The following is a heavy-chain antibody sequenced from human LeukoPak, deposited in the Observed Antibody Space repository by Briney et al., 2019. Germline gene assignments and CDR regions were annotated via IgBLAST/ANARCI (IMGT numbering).Heavy chain of an antibody. Sequence: PGGSLRLSCAASGFTFSTYSMNWVRQAPGKGLEWVSYISSSSSTIYYADSVKGRFTISRDNAKNSLYLQMNSLRAEDTAVYYCVRGSTYYDSSGQVPFDYWGQGNPGHRLL. CDR3: VRGSTYYDSSGQVPFDY. CDR1: GFTFSTYS. CDR2: ISSSSSTI. J-gene: IGHJ4*02. V-gene: IGHV3-48*01. D-gene: IGHD3-22*01.